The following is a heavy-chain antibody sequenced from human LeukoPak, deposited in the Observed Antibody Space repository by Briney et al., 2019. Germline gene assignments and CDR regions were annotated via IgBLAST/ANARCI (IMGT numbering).Heavy chain of an antibody. CDR2: ISSSSSYI. CDR1: GFTFSSYS. V-gene: IGHV3-21*01. J-gene: IGHJ3*02. Sequence: GGSLRLSCAASGFTFSSYSMNWVRQAPGKGLEWVSSISSSSSYIYYADSVKGRFTISRDNAKNSLYLQMNSLRAEDTAVYYCARAPLNLIHDAFDIWGQGTMVTVSS. CDR3: ARAPLNLIHDAFDI. D-gene: IGHD1-14*01.